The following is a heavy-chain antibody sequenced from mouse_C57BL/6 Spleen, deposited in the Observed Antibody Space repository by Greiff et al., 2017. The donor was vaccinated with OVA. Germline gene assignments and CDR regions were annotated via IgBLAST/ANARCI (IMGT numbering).Heavy chain of an antibody. V-gene: IGHV3-6*01. CDR1: GYSITSGYY. J-gene: IGHJ1*03. D-gene: IGHD2-1*01. Sequence: EVQLQQSGPGLVKPSQSLSLTCSVTGYSITSGYYWNWIRQFPGNKLEWMGYISYDGSNNYNPSLKNRISITRDTSKNQFFLKLNSVTTEDTATYYCAIYYGNYGWYFDVWGTGTTVTVSS. CDR2: ISYDGSN. CDR3: AIYYGNYGWYFDV.